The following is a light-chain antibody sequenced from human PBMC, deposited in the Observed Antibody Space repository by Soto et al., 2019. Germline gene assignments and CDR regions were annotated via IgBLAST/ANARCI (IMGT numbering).Light chain of an antibody. CDR3: QQYDILPLT. Sequence: DIQMTQTPSSLSASVGDRVTFTCQASQDITNCLNWYHQKPGKAPKLLIYDVSNLAAGVPSRFSGSGSGTHFTFTITNLQPEDAATYYCQQYDILPLTFGPGTKVDI. J-gene: IGKJ3*01. CDR2: DVS. V-gene: IGKV1-33*01. CDR1: QDITNC.